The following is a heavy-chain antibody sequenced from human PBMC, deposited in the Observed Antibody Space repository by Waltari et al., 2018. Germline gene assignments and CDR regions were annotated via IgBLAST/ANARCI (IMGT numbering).Heavy chain of an antibody. CDR3: ARSSSTEFDS. CDR1: GFTFSSYW. Sequence: ETHLVESGGGLVQPGGSLRLSCAASGFTFSSYWMTWVRQAPGKGLEWVANIRQDGGEKYYVDSVKGRFTISRDNAKNSLYLQMNSLKADDTAVYYCARSSSTEFDSWGQGTLVTVSS. J-gene: IGHJ4*02. D-gene: IGHD2-2*01. CDR2: IRQDGGEK. V-gene: IGHV3-7*01.